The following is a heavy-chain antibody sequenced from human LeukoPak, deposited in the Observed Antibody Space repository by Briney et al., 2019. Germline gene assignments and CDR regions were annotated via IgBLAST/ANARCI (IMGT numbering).Heavy chain of an antibody. J-gene: IGHJ4*02. D-gene: IGHD2-2*02. CDR1: GYILSSYG. CDR3: ARDGRYTWYFDF. CDR2: INVYSGST. V-gene: IGHV1-18*01. Sequence: ASVKVSCKASGYILSSYGIAWVRQAPGQGLEWMGWINVYSGSTNFAQKFQGRVTMTTDTSTNTAYMELSNLRFDDTATYYCARDGRYTWYFDFWGQGTLVTVSS.